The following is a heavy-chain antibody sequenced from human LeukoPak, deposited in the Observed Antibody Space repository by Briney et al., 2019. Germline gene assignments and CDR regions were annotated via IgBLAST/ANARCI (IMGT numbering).Heavy chain of an antibody. J-gene: IGHJ4*02. CDR2: ISWNSGSI. V-gene: IGHV3-9*01. CDR1: GFTLDDYA. CDR3: AKDNRIGGYDWSLGY. D-gene: IGHD5-12*01. Sequence: PGRSLRLSCAASGFTLDDYAMHWVRQAPGKGLEWVSGISWNSGSIGYADSVKGRFTISRDNAKNSLYLQMNSLRAEDTALYYCAKDNRIGGYDWSLGYWGQGTLVTVSS.